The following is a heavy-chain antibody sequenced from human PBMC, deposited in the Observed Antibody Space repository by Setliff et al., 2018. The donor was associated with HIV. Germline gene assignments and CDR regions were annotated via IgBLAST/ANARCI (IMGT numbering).Heavy chain of an antibody. CDR2: IFYSGHT. J-gene: IGHJ4*02. CDR1: GGSITRSSYY. V-gene: IGHV4-39*07. Sequence: SETLSLTCTVSGGSITRSSYYWAWIRQPPGKGLEWIGNIFYSGHTFYNPSLRSRVTISVDTSKNQFSLKLSSVTAADTAVYYCAGGVAAAGLWGQGTLVIVSS. D-gene: IGHD6-13*01. CDR3: AGGVAAAGL.